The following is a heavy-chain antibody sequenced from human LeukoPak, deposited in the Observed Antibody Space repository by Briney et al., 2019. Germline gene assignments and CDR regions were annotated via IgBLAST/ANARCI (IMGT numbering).Heavy chain of an antibody. CDR3: AKDFGTGTRRVADY. J-gene: IGHJ4*02. CDR1: GFTFSSYG. CDR2: ISYDGSNK. Sequence: GRSLRLSCAASGFTFSSYGMHWVRQAPGKGPEWVAVISYDGSNKYYADSVKGRFTISRDNSKNTLYLQMNSLRAEDTAVYYCAKDFGTGTRRVADYWGQGTLVTVSS. D-gene: IGHD1-1*01. V-gene: IGHV3-30*18.